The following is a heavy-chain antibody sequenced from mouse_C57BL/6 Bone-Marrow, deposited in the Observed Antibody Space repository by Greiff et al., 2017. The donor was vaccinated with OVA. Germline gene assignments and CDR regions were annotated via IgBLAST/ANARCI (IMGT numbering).Heavy chain of an antibody. V-gene: IGHV14-4*01. CDR2: IDPENGDT. D-gene: IGHD1-1*01. J-gene: IGHJ4*01. CDR1: GFNIKDDY. Sequence: EVQLQQSGAELVRPGASVKLSCTASGFNIKDDYMHWVKQRPEQGLEWIGWIDPENGDTEYASKFKGKATLTVDTSSSTAYMELHSLTSEDSAVYFCARSGYYYGSRYYAMDYWGQGTSVTVSS. CDR3: ARSGYYYGSRYYAMDY.